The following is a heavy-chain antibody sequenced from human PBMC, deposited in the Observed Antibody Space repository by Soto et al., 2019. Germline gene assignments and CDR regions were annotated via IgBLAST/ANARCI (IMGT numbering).Heavy chain of an antibody. D-gene: IGHD2-2*01. CDR3: AKDLGDIVVVPAANPAFDI. Sequence: HPGGSLRLSCAASGFTFSSYAMSWVRQAPGKRLEWVSAISGSGGSTYYADSVKGRFTISRDNSKNTLYLQMNSLRAEDTAVYYCAKDLGDIVVVPAANPAFDIWGQGTMVTVSS. V-gene: IGHV3-23*01. CDR2: ISGSGGST. CDR1: GFTFSSYA. J-gene: IGHJ3*02.